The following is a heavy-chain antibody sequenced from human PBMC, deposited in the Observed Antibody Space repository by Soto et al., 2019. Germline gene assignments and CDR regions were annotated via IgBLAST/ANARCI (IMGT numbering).Heavy chain of an antibody. CDR3: ARQASTVTNNWFAP. D-gene: IGHD4-17*01. CDR2: VNGGNGYT. CDR1: GYTFTTYS. J-gene: IGHJ5*02. V-gene: IGHV1-3*01. Sequence: QVQLVQSGAEVKKPGASVKISCKASGYTFTTYSIHWVRQAPGQRLEWMGWVNGGNGYTKYSQNFQGRVAITRDTSATTAYMELSNLTSEDTAVYYCARQASTVTNNWFAPWGQGTQVTVSS.